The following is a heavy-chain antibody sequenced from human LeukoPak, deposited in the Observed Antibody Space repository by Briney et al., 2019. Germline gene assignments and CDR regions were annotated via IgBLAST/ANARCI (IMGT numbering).Heavy chain of an antibody. CDR2: ISSSSSTI. J-gene: IGHJ2*01. CDR1: GFTFSSYA. CDR3: AREYSGSYYSWYFDL. Sequence: GGSLRLSCAASGFTFSSYAMSWVRQAPGKGLEWASYISSSSSTIYYADSVKGRFTISRDNAKNSLYLQMNSLRAEDTAVYYCAREYSGSYYSWYFDLWGRGTLVTVSS. V-gene: IGHV3-48*01. D-gene: IGHD1-26*01.